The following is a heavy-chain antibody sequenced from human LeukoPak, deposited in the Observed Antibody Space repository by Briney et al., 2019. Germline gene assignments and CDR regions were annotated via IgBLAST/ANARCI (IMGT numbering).Heavy chain of an antibody. CDR3: ARLTTDYDSSGYYYRNYYYYMDV. J-gene: IGHJ6*03. CDR2: IYYSGST. CDR1: GGSISSYY. Sequence: SETLSLTCTVSGGSISSYYWSWIRQPPGKGLEWIGYIYYSGSTNYNPSLKSRVTISVHTSKNQFSLKLSSVTAADTAVYYCARLTTDYDSSGYYYRNYYYYMDVWGKGTTVTVSS. D-gene: IGHD3-22*01. V-gene: IGHV4-59*01.